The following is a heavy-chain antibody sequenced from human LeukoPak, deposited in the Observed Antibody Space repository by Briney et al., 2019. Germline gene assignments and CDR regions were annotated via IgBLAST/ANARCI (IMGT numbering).Heavy chain of an antibody. V-gene: IGHV3-7*01. D-gene: IGHD2-2*01. J-gene: IGHJ6*02. Sequence: GGSLRLSCAASGFTFSSYWMSWVRQAPGKGLEWVANIKQDGSEKYYVDSVKGRFTISRDNAKNSLYLQMNSLRAEDTAVYYCARDQHTRYCSSTSCYFGYYYGMDVWGQGTTVTVSS. CDR2: IKQDGSEK. CDR3: ARDQHTRYCSSTSCYFGYYYGMDV. CDR1: GFTFSSYW.